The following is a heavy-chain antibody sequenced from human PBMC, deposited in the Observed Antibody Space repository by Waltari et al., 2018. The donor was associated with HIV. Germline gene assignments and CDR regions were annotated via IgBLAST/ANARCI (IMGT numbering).Heavy chain of an antibody. CDR1: GYSFINYW. CDR2: IYPGDSDT. Sequence: VHLVQSGAEVKKPGESLKISCKGSGYSFINYWIGWVRQKPGKGLEWMGFIYPGDSDTIYSPSFQGQVTISADKSITTAYLQWSSLKASDTAMYYCARSSPRTPTDYWGQGTLVTVSS. J-gene: IGHJ4*02. V-gene: IGHV5-51*03. D-gene: IGHD2-15*01. CDR3: ARSSPRTPTDY.